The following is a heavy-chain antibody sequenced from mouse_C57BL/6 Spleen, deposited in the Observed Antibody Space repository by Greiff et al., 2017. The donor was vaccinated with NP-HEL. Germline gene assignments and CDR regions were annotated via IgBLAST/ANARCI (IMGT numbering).Heavy chain of an antibody. CDR3: ARSGEGGYFDY. CDR2: INPGSGGT. V-gene: IGHV1-54*01. CDR1: GYAFTNYL. D-gene: IGHD3-3*01. J-gene: IGHJ2*01. Sequence: VQLQESGAELVRPGTSVKVSCKASGYAFTNYLIEWVKQRPGQGLEWIGVINPGSGGTNYNEKFKGKATLTADKSSSTAYMQLSSLTSEDSAVYFCARSGEGGYFDYWGQGTTLTVSS.